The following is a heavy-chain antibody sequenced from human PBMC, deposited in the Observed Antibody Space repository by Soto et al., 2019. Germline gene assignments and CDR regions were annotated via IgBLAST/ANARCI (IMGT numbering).Heavy chain of an antibody. Sequence: SETLSLTCTVSGGSISSSAYYWGWIRQPPGKGLEWIGSIYFGGNTYYNSSLKSRVTISVDTSRNQFSLKLASVTAADTAVYYCARPQIPGYSTSIDCWGQGTLVTVSS. J-gene: IGHJ4*02. D-gene: IGHD6-13*01. CDR3: ARPQIPGYSTSIDC. V-gene: IGHV4-39*01. CDR1: GGSISSSAYY. CDR2: IYFGGNT.